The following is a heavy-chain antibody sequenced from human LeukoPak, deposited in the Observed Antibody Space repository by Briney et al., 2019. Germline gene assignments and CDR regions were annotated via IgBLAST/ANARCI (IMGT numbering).Heavy chain of an antibody. Sequence: PGGSLRLSCAASGFTFSSYAMSWVRQAPGRGLEWVSAISGSGGSTYYADSVKGRFTISRDNSKNTLYLQMNSLRAEDTAVYYCAKVNDSSGWYFDYWGQGTLVTVSS. CDR1: GFTFSSYA. CDR2: ISGSGGST. CDR3: AKVNDSSGWYFDY. D-gene: IGHD3-22*01. V-gene: IGHV3-23*01. J-gene: IGHJ4*02.